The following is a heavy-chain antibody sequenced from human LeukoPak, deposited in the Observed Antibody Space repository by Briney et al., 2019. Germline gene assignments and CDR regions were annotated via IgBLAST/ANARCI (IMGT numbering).Heavy chain of an antibody. CDR3: ARVSYGSGSYNYYYYYMDV. V-gene: IGHV4-59*01. CDR2: IYYSGST. CDR1: GGSISSYY. D-gene: IGHD3-10*01. Sequence: SETLSLTCTVSGGSISSYYWSWIRQTPGKGLEWIGYIYYSGSTNFNPSLKSRVTISVDTSKNQFSLKLSSVTAADTAVYYCARVSYGSGSYNYYYYYMDVWGKGTTVTISS. J-gene: IGHJ6*03.